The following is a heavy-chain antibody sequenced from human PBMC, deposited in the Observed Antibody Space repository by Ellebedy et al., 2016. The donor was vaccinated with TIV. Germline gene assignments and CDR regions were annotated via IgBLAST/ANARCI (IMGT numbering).Heavy chain of an antibody. D-gene: IGHD2-2*01. CDR1: GGTFSSYA. CDR3: STVGSTPLVDY. V-gene: IGHV1-69*13. Sequence: SVKVSCXASGGTFSSYAISWVRQAPGQGLEWMGGIIPIFGTANYAQKFQGRVTITADESTSTAYMELSSLRSEDTAVYYCSTVGSTPLVDYWGQGTLVTVSS. CDR2: IIPIFGTA. J-gene: IGHJ4*02.